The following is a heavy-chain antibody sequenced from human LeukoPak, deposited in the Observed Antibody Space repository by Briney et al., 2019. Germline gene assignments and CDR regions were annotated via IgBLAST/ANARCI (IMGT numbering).Heavy chain of an antibody. J-gene: IGHJ4*02. D-gene: IGHD2-8*02. CDR3: ARDQTLTSAPGPDY. CDR2: ITIDGSST. Sequence: WGSLTLSCAASGFTFSKCWWHWVRQAPGKGLVWVSRITIDGSSTSYAASVKGRFTISRDNAKNTLYLQMNRLKAEDTAVDYCARDQTLTSAPGPDYWGQGTLVTVSS. V-gene: IGHV3-74*01. CDR1: GFTFSKCW.